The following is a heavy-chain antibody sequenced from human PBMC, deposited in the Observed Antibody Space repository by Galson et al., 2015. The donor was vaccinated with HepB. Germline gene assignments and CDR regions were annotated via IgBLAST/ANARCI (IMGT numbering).Heavy chain of an antibody. D-gene: IGHD1-7*01. CDR2: IDTKTGNP. CDR3: ARPAWAEGRTNSGSYFYQYSGLDV. CDR1: GYTFSNHS. Sequence: SVKVSCKASGYTFSNHSMNWVRQAPGQGLEWMGWIDTKTGNPTYAEGFIGRFVFSLDTSVSTAYLEISNLKAEDTAVYYCARPAWAEGRTNSGSYFYQYSGLDVWGQGTAVTVSS. V-gene: IGHV7-4-1*02. J-gene: IGHJ6*02.